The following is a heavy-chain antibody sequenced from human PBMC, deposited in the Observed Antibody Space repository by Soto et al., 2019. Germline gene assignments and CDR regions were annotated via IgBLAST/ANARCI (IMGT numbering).Heavy chain of an antibody. Sequence: ASLKDSCKAFGYTFTSYGISWVRQAPGQGHEWIGWISAYNGNTNYAQKLQGIVTMTTDTSTSIAYIELRSLRSDDTAVYYCARGPEVIDYWGQGTLVTVSS. CDR1: GYTFTSYG. CDR3: ARGPEVIDY. D-gene: IGHD2-21*01. CDR2: ISAYNGNT. J-gene: IGHJ4*02. V-gene: IGHV1-18*01.